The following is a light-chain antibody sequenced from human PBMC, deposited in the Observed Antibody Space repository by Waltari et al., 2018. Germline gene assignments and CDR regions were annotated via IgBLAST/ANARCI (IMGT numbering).Light chain of an antibody. V-gene: IGKV1-39*01. CDR2: KAS. J-gene: IGKJ3*01. Sequence: DIQMTQSPSSLSASLGDRVPITCRASENVNNYLNWYQQKPGKAPKLLIYKASTLQSGVPSRFSGSGSGTDYTFTISSLQSEDVATYYCQHNYGTPFTFGPGTTLDIK. CDR3: QHNYGTPFT. CDR1: ENVNNY.